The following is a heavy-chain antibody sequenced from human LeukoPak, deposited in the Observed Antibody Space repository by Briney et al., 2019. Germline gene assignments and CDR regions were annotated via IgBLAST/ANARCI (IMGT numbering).Heavy chain of an antibody. CDR1: GFIFSGHY. D-gene: IGHD1-1*01. CDR3: VRGHNSFDY. J-gene: IGHJ4*02. CDR2: SRIKADGYIT. Sequence: GGSLRLSCAVSGFIFSGHYMDWVRQAPGKGLEWVARSRIKADGYITQYAASVQDRFTISRDESKDSLYLQMNSLKTEDTAVYYCVRGHNSFDYWGQGTLVTVFS. V-gene: IGHV3-72*01.